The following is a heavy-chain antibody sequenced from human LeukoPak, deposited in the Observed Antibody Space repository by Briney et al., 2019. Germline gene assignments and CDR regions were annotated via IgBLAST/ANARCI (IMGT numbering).Heavy chain of an antibody. Sequence: ASVKVSCKASGGTFSSYAISWVRQAPGQGLEWMGGIIPIFGTANYAQKFQGRVTITADKSTSTAYMELSRLRSDDTAVYYCARDQRSCSGGSCYPGWFAPWGQGTLVTVSS. D-gene: IGHD2-15*01. CDR1: GGTFSSYA. J-gene: IGHJ5*02. CDR2: IIPIFGTA. V-gene: IGHV1-69*06. CDR3: ARDQRSCSGGSCYPGWFAP.